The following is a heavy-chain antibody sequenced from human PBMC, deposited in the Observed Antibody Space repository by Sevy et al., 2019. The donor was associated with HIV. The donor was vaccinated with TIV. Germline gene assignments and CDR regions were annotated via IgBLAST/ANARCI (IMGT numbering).Heavy chain of an antibody. V-gene: IGHV3-23*01. CDR1: GFTFSSYA. Sequence: GGSLRLSCAASGFTFSSYAMSWVRQAPGKGLEWVSAISGSGGSTNYADSVKGRFTISRDNSKNTLYLQMNSLRAEDTAVYYCAKGVVVTAHPYDAFDIWGQGTMVTVSS. CDR2: ISGSGGST. J-gene: IGHJ3*02. CDR3: AKGVVVTAHPYDAFDI. D-gene: IGHD2-21*02.